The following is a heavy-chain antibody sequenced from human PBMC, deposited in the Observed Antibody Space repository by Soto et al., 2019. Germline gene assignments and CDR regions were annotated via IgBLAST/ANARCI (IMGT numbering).Heavy chain of an antibody. CDR2: ISPDGNNK. CDR1: GFTFSRYG. D-gene: IGHD3-10*01. Sequence: GGSLRVSWAASGFTFSRYGMHWVRQAPGKGLEWVAVISPDGNNKYYADSVKGRFTFSRDNPNNILYLQMNSLRGEDTAVYFCAKERAYFSGSDVWGQGTVVTVSS. V-gene: IGHV3-30*18. J-gene: IGHJ3*01. CDR3: AKERAYFSGSDV.